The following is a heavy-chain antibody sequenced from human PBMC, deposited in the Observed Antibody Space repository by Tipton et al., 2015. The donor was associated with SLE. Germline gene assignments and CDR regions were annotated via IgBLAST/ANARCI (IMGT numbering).Heavy chain of an antibody. J-gene: IGHJ4*02. CDR2: FYYSGST. V-gene: IGHV4-39*07. CDR1: GGSISSSSYY. D-gene: IGHD3-16*01. CDR3: AREKAGGSGKKHYVDY. Sequence: TLSLTCTVSGGSISSSSYYWGWIRQPPGKGLEWIGSFYYSGSTYNNPSLKSRFTISVDTTKNQFSLKLSSVTAADTAVYYCAREKAGGSGKKHYVDYWGQGTLVAVSS.